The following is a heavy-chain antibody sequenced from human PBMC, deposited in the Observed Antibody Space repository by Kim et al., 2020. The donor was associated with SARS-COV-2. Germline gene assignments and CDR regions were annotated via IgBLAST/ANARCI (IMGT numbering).Heavy chain of an antibody. V-gene: IGHV4-59*01. CDR2: TYYSGST. CDR1: GGSISSYS. CDR3: ARDRIGYCSNSCCFLHFDC. Sequence: SETLSLTCTVSGGSISSYSWSWIRQPPGKGLEWIGYTYYSGSTNYNPSLKSRVTISVDKSKNQFSLKLSSVTAADTAVYYCARDRIGYCSNSCCFLHFDCWGQGTLVTVSS. J-gene: IGHJ4*02. D-gene: IGHD2-2*01.